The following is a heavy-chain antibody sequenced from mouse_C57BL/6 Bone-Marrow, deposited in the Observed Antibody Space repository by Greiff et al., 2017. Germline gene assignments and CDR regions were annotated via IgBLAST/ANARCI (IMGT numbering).Heavy chain of an antibody. CDR1: GYTFTTYP. CDR2: FQPYNVDT. J-gene: IGHJ3*01. Sequence: QVQLQQPGAELVKPGASVKMSCKASGYTFTTYPIAWMRKNHGKSLVWIGNFQPYNVDTKYNEKFKGKATLTVKKSSSTGYWELSRLTSEDSSVYYWARREHVPREFAYWGQGTLVTVSA. V-gene: IGHV1-47*01. CDR3: ARREHVPREFAY.